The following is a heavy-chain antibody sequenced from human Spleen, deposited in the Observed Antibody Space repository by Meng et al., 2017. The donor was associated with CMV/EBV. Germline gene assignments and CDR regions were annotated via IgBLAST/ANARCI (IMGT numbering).Heavy chain of an antibody. Sequence: CKASGYTFTRYGISWVRQAPGQGLEWMGWISAYTGNTNSAQKLQGRVTMTTDTSTSTAYMELRSLRSDDTAVYYCARPGVVPAYLDYWGQGTLVTVSS. D-gene: IGHD2-2*01. J-gene: IGHJ4*02. CDR1: GYTFTRYG. CDR3: ARPGVVPAYLDY. V-gene: IGHV1-18*01. CDR2: ISAYTGNT.